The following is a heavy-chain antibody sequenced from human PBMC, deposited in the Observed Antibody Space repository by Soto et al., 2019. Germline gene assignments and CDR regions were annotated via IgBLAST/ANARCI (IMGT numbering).Heavy chain of an antibody. V-gene: IGHV3-49*03. Sequence: PGGSLRLSCTASGFTFGDYAMSWFRQAPGKGLEWVGFIRSKAYGGTTEYAASVKGGFTISRDDSKSIAYLQMNSLKTEDTAVYYCTRDDYDFWSGSNPDYYYYMDVWGKGTTVTVS. CDR1: GFTFGDYA. CDR2: IRSKAYGGTT. D-gene: IGHD3-3*01. CDR3: TRDDYDFWSGSNPDYYYYMDV. J-gene: IGHJ6*03.